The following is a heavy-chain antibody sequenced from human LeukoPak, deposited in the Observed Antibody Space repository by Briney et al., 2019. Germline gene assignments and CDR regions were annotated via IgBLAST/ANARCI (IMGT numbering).Heavy chain of an antibody. CDR3: ASLYGGNPRDYYYGMDV. CDR1: GGSISSSSYY. J-gene: IGHJ6*02. CDR2: IYYSGST. Sequence: PSETLSLTCTVSGGSISSSSYYWGWIRQPPGKGLEWIGSIYYSGSTYYNPSLKSRVTISVDTSKNQFSLKLSSVTAADTAVYYCASLYGGNPRDYYYGMDVWGQGTTVTVSS. V-gene: IGHV4-39*07. D-gene: IGHD4-23*01.